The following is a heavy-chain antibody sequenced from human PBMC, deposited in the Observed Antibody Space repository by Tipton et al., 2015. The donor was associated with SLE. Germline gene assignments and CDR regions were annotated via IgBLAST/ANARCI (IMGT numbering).Heavy chain of an antibody. Sequence: SLRLSCAASGFTFSIFAMSWVRQAPGKGLEWVAGIGHTGGSTYFAESAKGRFTISRDNSKHMLYLHMTGLRAEDTAVYFCAKETISIFESVESWGQRTHFTVSS. CDR1: GFTFSIFA. V-gene: IGHV3-23*01. CDR2: IGHTGGST. CDR3: AKETISIFESVES. J-gene: IGHJ4*02. D-gene: IGHD3-3*01.